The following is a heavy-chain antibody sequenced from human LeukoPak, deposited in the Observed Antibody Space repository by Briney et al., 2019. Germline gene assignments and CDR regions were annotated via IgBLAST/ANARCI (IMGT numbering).Heavy chain of an antibody. V-gene: IGHV4-34*01. Sequence: PSETLSLTCAVYGGSFSGYYWSWIRQPPGKGLEWIGEINHSGSTNYNPSLKSRVTISVDTSKNQFSLKLSSVTAADTAVYYCARGTNPYYYYYYGMDVWGQGTTVTVSS. D-gene: IGHD2-8*01. J-gene: IGHJ6*02. CDR2: INHSGST. CDR1: GGSFSGYY. CDR3: ARGTNPYYYYYYGMDV.